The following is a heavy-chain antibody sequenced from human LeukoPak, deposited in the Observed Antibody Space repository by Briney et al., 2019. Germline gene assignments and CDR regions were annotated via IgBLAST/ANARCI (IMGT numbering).Heavy chain of an antibody. D-gene: IGHD1-26*01. V-gene: IGHV4-39*01. CDR1: GGSISSSSYY. Sequence: SEILSLTCTVSGGSISSSSYYWGWIRQPPGKGLEWIGSIYYSGSTYYNPSLKSRVTISVDTSKNQFSLKLSSVTAADTAVYYCARHASGEKAYYPWSDPWGQGTLVTVSS. CDR2: IYYSGST. CDR3: ARHASGEKAYYPWSDP. J-gene: IGHJ5*02.